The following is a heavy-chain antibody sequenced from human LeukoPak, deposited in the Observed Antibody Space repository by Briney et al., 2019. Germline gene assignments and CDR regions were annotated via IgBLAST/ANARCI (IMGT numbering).Heavy chain of an antibody. CDR2: IYYSGST. CDR1: GGSISSGDYY. CDR3: ATAAGRRAFDI. Sequence: KPSETLSLTCTVSGGSISSGDYYWSWIRQPPGKGLEWIGYIYYSGSTYYNPSLKSRVTISVDTSKNQFSLKLSSVTAADTAVYYCATAAGRRAFDIWGQGTMVTVSS. D-gene: IGHD6-13*01. J-gene: IGHJ3*02. V-gene: IGHV4-30-4*01.